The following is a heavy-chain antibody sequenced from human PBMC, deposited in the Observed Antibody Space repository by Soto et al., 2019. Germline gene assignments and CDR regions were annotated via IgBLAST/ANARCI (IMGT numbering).Heavy chain of an antibody. J-gene: IGHJ6*02. CDR1: GFSLSNARMG. Sequence: GSGPTLVNPTETLTLTCTVSGFSLSNARMGVSWIRQPPGKALEWLAHIFSNDEKSYSTSLKSRLTISKDTSKSQVVLTMTNMDPVDTATYYCARIKRNYYDILTGYPLWPHYYYGMDVWGQGTTVTVSS. CDR3: ARIKRNYYDILTGYPLWPHYYYGMDV. CDR2: IFSNDEK. D-gene: IGHD3-9*01. V-gene: IGHV2-26*01.